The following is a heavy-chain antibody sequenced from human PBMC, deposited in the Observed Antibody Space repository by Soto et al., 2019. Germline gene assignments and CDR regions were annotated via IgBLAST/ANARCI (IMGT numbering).Heavy chain of an antibody. CDR2: INPNSGGT. V-gene: IGHV1-2*02. CDR3: ARDGGRAVAAFDAFDI. Sequence: GAPVKGSCKASGYTFTGYYMHWVRQAPGQGLEWMGWINPNSGGTNYAQKFQGRVTMTRDTSISTAYMELSRLRSDDTAVYYCARDGGRAVAAFDAFDIWGQGTMVTVS. CDR1: GYTFTGYY. D-gene: IGHD6-19*01. J-gene: IGHJ3*02.